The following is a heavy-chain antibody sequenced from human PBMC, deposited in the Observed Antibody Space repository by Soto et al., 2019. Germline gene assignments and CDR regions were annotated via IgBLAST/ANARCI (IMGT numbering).Heavy chain of an antibody. Sequence: ASGKVSCKASGYTFTSYAMHWVRQAPGQRLEWMGWINAGNGNTKYSQKFQGRVTITRDTYASTAYMELSSLRSEDTAVYYCAGAGERFLEWSNPYYYYGMDVWGQGTTVTV. J-gene: IGHJ6*02. CDR2: INAGNGNT. CDR3: AGAGERFLEWSNPYYYYGMDV. CDR1: GYTFTSYA. D-gene: IGHD3-3*01. V-gene: IGHV1-3*01.